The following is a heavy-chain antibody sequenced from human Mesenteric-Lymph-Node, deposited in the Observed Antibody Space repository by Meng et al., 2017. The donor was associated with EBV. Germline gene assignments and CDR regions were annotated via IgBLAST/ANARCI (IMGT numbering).Heavy chain of an antibody. D-gene: IGHD3-22*01. CDR1: GYTFTGYY. V-gene: IGHV1-2*04. CDR2: INPNSGGT. J-gene: IGHJ4*02. CDR3: ARGGYYYDSSGDDFDY. Sequence: VRSVPSGGEVKKPGASVKVSCKASGYTFTGYYMHWVRQAPGQGLEWMGWINPNSGGTNYAQKFQGWVTMTRDTSISTAYMELSRLRSDDTAVYYCARGGYYYDSSGDDFDYWGQGTLVTVSS.